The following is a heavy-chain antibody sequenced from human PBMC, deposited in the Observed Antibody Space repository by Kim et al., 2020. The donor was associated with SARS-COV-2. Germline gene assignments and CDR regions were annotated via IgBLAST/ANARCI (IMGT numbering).Heavy chain of an antibody. J-gene: IGHJ6*02. Sequence: GGSLRLSCEASGFSVDSNYLSWVRQAPGKGLEWLSIIYSYGDTFYAGSVKGRFTISRDNLKNTLYLQMSSLRAEDTAVYYCARVIKVSDYAMDVWGQGTT. CDR2: IYSYGDT. V-gene: IGHV3-53*01. CDR1: GFSVDSNY. CDR3: ARVIKVSDYAMDV.